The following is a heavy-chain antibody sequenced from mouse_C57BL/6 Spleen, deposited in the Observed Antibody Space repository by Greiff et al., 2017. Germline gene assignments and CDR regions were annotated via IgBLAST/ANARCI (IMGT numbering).Heavy chain of an antibody. D-gene: IGHD1-1*02. CDR1: GYTFTSYW. J-gene: IGHJ3*01. CDR3: ALYGGFAY. CDR2: IDPSDSYT. V-gene: IGHV1-50*01. Sequence: VQLQQPGAELVKPGASVKLFCKASGYTFTSYWMQWVKQRPGQGLEWIGEIDPSDSYTNYNQKFKGKATLTVDTSSSTAYMQLSSLTSEDSAVYYCALYGGFAYWGQGTLVTVSA.